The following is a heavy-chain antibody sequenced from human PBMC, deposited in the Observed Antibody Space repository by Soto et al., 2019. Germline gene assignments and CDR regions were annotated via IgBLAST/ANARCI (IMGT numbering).Heavy chain of an antibody. Sequence: SETLSLTCAVYGGSFSGYYWSWIRQPPGKGLEWIGEINHSGSTNYNPSLKSRVTISVDTSKNQFSLKLSSVTAADTAVYYCAREGIVATISKSWFDPWGQGTLVTVSS. D-gene: IGHD5-12*01. J-gene: IGHJ5*02. CDR3: AREGIVATISKSWFDP. CDR2: INHSGST. V-gene: IGHV4-34*01. CDR1: GGSFSGYY.